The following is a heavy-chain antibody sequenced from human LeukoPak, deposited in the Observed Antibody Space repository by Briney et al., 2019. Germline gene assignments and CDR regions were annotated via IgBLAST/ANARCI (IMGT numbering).Heavy chain of an antibody. CDR2: IFPLFETT. D-gene: IGHD1-26*01. CDR3: ARGRESHGHYFHF. CDR1: GGTFNNYA. J-gene: IGHJ4*02. V-gene: IGHV1-69*13. Sequence: SVKVSCKASGGTFNNYAINWVRQAPGQGGERMGGIFPLFETTNYAQGFRGRVTITADDSTSTAYMELNSLRTEDTAVYYCARGRESHGHYFHFWGQGTLVTVSS.